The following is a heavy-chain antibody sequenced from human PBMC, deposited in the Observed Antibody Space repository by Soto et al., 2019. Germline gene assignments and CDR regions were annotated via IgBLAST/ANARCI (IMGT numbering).Heavy chain of an antibody. CDR3: ARRQTSGYNRYFDS. V-gene: IGHV1-69*06. J-gene: IGHJ4*02. D-gene: IGHD5-12*01. CDR2: TIPTFGAG. CDR1: GGTFSSNP. Sequence: GASVKVSCKASGGTFSSNPISWMRQAPGQGLEWMGGTIPTFGAGSYAQRFQGRLTITADKSTNTACMELSSLRPEDTAVYYCARRQTSGYNRYFDSWGQGTLVTVSS.